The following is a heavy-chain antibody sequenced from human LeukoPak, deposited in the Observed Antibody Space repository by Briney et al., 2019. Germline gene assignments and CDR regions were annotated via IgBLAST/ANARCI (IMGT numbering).Heavy chain of an antibody. Sequence: SETLSLTCAVSGGSFSDYQWNWIRQSPGKGLEWLGEISHSGTTTYNPSLKSRVTISVDTSKNQFSLKLSSVTAADTAVYYCAREAYDFWSGYPDAFDIWGQGTMVTVSS. CDR2: ISHSGTT. V-gene: IGHV4-34*01. CDR1: GGSFSDYQ. CDR3: AREAYDFWSGYPDAFDI. J-gene: IGHJ3*02. D-gene: IGHD3-3*01.